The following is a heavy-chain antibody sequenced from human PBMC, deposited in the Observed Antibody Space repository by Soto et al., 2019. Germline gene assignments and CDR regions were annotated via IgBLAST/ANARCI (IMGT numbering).Heavy chain of an antibody. Sequence: QVQLQESGPGLVKPSGTLSLTCAVSGGSISSSNWWSWVRQPPGKGLEWIGEIYHSGSTNYNTSLKSRVTISVDKSQNQFSLKLSSVPAAATAVYYGAIRTTVTTRLGYWGQGTLVTVSS. J-gene: IGHJ4*02. D-gene: IGHD4-17*01. CDR3: AIRTTVTTRLGY. V-gene: IGHV4-4*02. CDR2: IYHSGST. CDR1: GGSISSSNW.